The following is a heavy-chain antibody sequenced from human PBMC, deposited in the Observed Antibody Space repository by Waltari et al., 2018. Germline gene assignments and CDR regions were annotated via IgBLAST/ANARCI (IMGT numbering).Heavy chain of an antibody. V-gene: IGHV3-74*01. D-gene: IGHD3-10*01. CDR1: GFTLVCYL. J-gene: IGHJ4*02. CDR2: LESDGKRT. Sequence: VHLVESAAGLVKPGGSLGLSCAAPGFTLVCYLMHWDRQDRGKGVVWVSRLESDGKRTSFSDSVKGRFTISRDNTGNTFYLQMNSLRVDDTGIYYCLRDSGMGRPHYWGQGTVVTVSS. CDR3: LRDSGMGRPHY.